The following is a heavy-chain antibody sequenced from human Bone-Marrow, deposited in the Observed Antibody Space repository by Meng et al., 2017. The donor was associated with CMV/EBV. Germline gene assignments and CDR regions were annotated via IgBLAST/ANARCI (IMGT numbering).Heavy chain of an antibody. D-gene: IGHD6-13*01. CDR1: GISVNGNY. J-gene: IGHJ4*02. CDR3: VRAAAGAIDF. Sequence: RLACAACGISVNGNYMNWVRQAPGKGLEWVSVIYGGGTTNYADSVKGRFSISRDNSKNTLYLQMNSLRTEDTAVYFCVRAAAGAIDFWGQGILVTVSS. V-gene: IGHV3-53*05. CDR2: IYGGGTT.